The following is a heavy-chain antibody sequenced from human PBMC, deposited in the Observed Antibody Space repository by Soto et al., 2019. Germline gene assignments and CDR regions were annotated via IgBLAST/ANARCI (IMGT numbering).Heavy chain of an antibody. CDR2: ISSSSTYI. Sequence: GGSLRLSCAASGFSFSSYSVNWVRQSPGKGLEWVSSISSSSTYIYYAESVKGRFTISRDNAKNSLYLQLNSLRAEDTAVYYCARYDSSSFDYWSQGTLVTVSS. V-gene: IGHV3-21*01. D-gene: IGHD6-6*01. CDR3: ARYDSSSFDY. CDR1: GFSFSSYS. J-gene: IGHJ4*02.